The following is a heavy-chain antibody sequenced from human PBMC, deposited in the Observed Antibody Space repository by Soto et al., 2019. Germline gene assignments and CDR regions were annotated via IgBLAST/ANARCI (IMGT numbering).Heavy chain of an antibody. CDR3: AKVSYYDFWSGDRNWFDP. V-gene: IGHV3-23*01. CDR1: GFTFSSYA. Sequence: GGSLRLSCAASGFTFSSYAMSWVRQAPGKGLEWVSAISGSGGSTYYADSVKGRFTISRDNSKNTLYLQMNSLRAEDTAVYYWAKVSYYDFWSGDRNWFDPWGQGTLVTVSS. CDR2: ISGSGGST. D-gene: IGHD3-3*01. J-gene: IGHJ5*02.